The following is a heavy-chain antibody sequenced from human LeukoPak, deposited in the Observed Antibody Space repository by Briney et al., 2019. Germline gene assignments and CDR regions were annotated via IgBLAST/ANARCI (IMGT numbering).Heavy chain of an antibody. CDR2: IIPIYGTA. J-gene: IGHJ5*02. Sequence: SVKVSCKASGGTFSNYPIIWVRQAPGRGLEWLGGIIPIYGTANYARMFQGRITLTAHESTATAYMELTSLTSDDTAMYFCATHTGGYNYWWFDIWGQGTLVTVSS. V-gene: IGHV1-69*13. D-gene: IGHD5-24*01. CDR1: GGTFSNYP. CDR3: ATHTGGYNYWWFDI.